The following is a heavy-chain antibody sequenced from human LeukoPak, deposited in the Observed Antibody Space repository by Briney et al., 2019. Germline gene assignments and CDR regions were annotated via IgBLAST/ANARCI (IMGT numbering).Heavy chain of an antibody. J-gene: IGHJ4*02. CDR2: ISAYNGNT. D-gene: IGHD3-22*01. CDR1: GYTFTSYG. Sequence: ASVKVSCKASGYTFTSYGIIWVRQAPGQGLEWMGWISAYNGNTNYAQKLQGRVTMTTDTSTSTAYMELRSLRSDDTAVYYCARVRAYYYDSSGSPLYYFDYWGQGTLVTVSS. V-gene: IGHV1-18*01. CDR3: ARVRAYYYDSSGSPLYYFDY.